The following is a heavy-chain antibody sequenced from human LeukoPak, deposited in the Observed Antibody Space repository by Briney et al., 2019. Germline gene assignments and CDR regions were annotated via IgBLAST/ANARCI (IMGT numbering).Heavy chain of an antibody. D-gene: IGHD1-7*01. J-gene: IGHJ4*02. Sequence: GSSVKVSCKASGGTFSSYTISWVRQAPGQGLEWMGRIIPILGIANYAQKFQGRVTTTADKSTSTAYMELSSLRSEDTAVYYCARGEGGTTDFDYWGQGTLVTVSS. CDR1: GGTFSSYT. CDR3: ARGEGGTTDFDY. V-gene: IGHV1-69*02. CDR2: IIPILGIA.